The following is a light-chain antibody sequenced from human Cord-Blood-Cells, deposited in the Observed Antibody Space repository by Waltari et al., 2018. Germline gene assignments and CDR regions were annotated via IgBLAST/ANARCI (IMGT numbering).Light chain of an antibody. CDR3: QQSYSTPLT. V-gene: IGKV1-39*01. CDR1: QSISSY. Sequence: DTQMIQAPSSLFAYVGDRVTITCRASQSISSYLNWYQQKPGKAPKLLIYAASSLQSGVPSRFSGSGSGTDFTLTISSLQPEDFATYYCQQSYSTPLTFGGGTKVEIK. CDR2: AAS. J-gene: IGKJ4*01.